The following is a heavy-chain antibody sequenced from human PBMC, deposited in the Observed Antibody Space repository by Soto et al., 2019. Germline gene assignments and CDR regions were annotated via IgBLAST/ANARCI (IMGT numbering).Heavy chain of an antibody. D-gene: IGHD3-16*01. CDR1: GGSISSGGYS. Sequence: QLQLQESGSGLVKPSQTLSLTCAVSGGSISSGGYSWSWIRQPPGKGLEWIGYIYHSGSTYYNPSLKSRVTISVDRSKNQFSLKLSSVTAADTAVYYCARGGGTTPPGNYYGMDVWGQGTTVTVSS. J-gene: IGHJ6*02. V-gene: IGHV4-30-2*01. CDR3: ARGGGTTPPGNYYGMDV. CDR2: IYHSGST.